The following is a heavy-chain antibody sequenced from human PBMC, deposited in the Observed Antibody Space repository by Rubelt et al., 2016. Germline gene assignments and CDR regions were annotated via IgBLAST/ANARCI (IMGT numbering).Heavy chain of an antibody. CDR2: IYYSGST. CDR1: GGSISSSTYY. V-gene: IGHV4-39*07. Sequence: QLQLQESGPGLVKSSGTLSLTCTVSGGSISSSTYYWGWIRQPPGKGLEWIGSIYYSGSTYYNPSLKSGVTISVDTSKNQFSLKLSSVTAADTAVYYCARGQVDAASFDPWGQGTLVTVSS. D-gene: IGHD5-18*01. J-gene: IGHJ5*02. CDR3: ARGQVDAASFDP.